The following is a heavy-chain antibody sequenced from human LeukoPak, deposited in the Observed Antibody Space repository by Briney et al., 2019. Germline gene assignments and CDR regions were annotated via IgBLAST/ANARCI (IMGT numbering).Heavy chain of an antibody. CDR3: ARFFTGAQGIDY. D-gene: IGHD4/OR15-4a*01. V-gene: IGHV4-39*01. CDR2: INYSGNT. J-gene: IGHJ4*02. Sequence: SETLSLTCTVSGGSISSSSYYWDWIRQPPGKGLEWIGSINYSGNTYYKPSLKSRVTMSVDTSRNQFSLRVSSVTAADTAVYYCARFFTGAQGIDYWGQGTLVTVSS. CDR1: GGSISSSSYY.